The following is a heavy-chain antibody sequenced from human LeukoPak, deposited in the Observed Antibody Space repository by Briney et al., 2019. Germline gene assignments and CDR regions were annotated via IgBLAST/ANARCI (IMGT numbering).Heavy chain of an antibody. V-gene: IGHV2-5*02. D-gene: IGHD6-13*01. CDR2: IYWDDDK. CDR1: GFSLSTSGVG. CDR3: AHRPSIAAAGRNWFDP. Sequence: SGPTLVKPTQTLTLTCTFSGFSLSTSGVGVGWIRQPPGKALEWLALIYWDDDKRYSPSPKSRLTITKDTSKNQVVLTMTNMDPVDTATYYCAHRPSIAAAGRNWFDPWGQGTLVTVSS. J-gene: IGHJ5*02.